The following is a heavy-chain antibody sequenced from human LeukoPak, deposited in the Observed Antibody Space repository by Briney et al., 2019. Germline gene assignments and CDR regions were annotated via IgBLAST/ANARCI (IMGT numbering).Heavy chain of an antibody. CDR1: GGSISSGGYY. J-gene: IGHJ6*02. CDR2: IYTSGST. V-gene: IGHV4-61*02. CDR3: AAVVVPAATGYYGMDV. Sequence: SQTLSLTCTVSGGSISSGGYYWSWIRQPAGKGLEWIGRIYTSGSTNYNPSLKSRVTISVDTSKNQFSLKLSSVTAADTAVYYCAAVVVPAATGYYGMDVWGQGTTVTVSS. D-gene: IGHD2-2*01.